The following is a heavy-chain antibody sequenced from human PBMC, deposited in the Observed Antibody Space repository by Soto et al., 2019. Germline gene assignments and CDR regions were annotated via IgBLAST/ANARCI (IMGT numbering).Heavy chain of an antibody. CDR3: ARDDRDHCGSSSCPYFDL. V-gene: IGHV1-18*01. CDR2: ISPNNGNT. CDR1: GYSFSNYD. J-gene: IGHJ4*02. Sequence: ASVKVSCKAFGYSFSNYDINWVRQATGQGLEWMGWISPNNGNTSYERSFQGRVTVTTDTSTSTAYMEMSYLGSDDTAVYYCARDDRDHCGSSSCPYFDLWGQGTQVTVSS. D-gene: IGHD2-2*01.